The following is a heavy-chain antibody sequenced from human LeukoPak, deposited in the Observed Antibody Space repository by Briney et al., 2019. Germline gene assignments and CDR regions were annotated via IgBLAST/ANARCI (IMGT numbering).Heavy chain of an antibody. Sequence: GGSLRLSCAASGFTVSSNYMSWVRQAPGKGLEWVSVIYSGSSTYYADSVKGRFTISRDNSKNTLYLQMNSLRAEDTAVYYCARDKYYYATGGAFDIWGQGTMVTVSS. CDR2: IYSGSST. CDR3: ARDKYYYATGGAFDI. CDR1: GFTVSSNY. J-gene: IGHJ3*02. D-gene: IGHD3-10*01. V-gene: IGHV3-53*01.